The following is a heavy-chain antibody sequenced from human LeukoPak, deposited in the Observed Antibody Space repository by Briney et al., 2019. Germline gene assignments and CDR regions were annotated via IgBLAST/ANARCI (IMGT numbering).Heavy chain of an antibody. CDR2: INPNSGGT. CDR3: EREVYCSSTSCPYGMDV. J-gene: IGHJ6*02. D-gene: IGHD2-2*01. Sequence: ASVKVSCKASGYTFTGYYMHWVRQAPGQGLEWMGWINPNSGGTNYAQKFQGRVTMTRDTSISTAYMELSRLRSDDTAVYYCEREVYCSSTSCPYGMDVWGQGTTVTVSS. CDR1: GYTFTGYY. V-gene: IGHV1-2*02.